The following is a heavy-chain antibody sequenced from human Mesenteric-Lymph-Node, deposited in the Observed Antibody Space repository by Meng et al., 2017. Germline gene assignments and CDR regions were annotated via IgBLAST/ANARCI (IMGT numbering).Heavy chain of an antibody. CDR1: GFTFSSYA. D-gene: IGHD6-13*01. CDR3: ARRVSLYGMDV. J-gene: IGHJ6*02. CDR2: ISSAGSGI. V-gene: IGHV3-21*05. Sequence: GGSLRLSCAASGFTFSSYAMNWVRQAPGKGLQWISWISSAGSGIQYADSVRGRFTISRDNAKNSLYLQMNSLRADDTAVYYCARRVSLYGMDVWGQGTTVTVSS.